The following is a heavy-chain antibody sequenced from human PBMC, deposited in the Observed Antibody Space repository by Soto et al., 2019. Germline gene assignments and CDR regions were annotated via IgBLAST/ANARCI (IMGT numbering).Heavy chain of an antibody. CDR2: INAGNGDT. D-gene: IGHD1-1*01. V-gene: IGHV1-3*01. CDR3: ARDPGPDVFDI. Sequence: ASVKVSCKASGYTFTLHTIHWVRQAPGQRLEWMGWINAGNGDTKSSQKFQGRVTITRDTSASTTYMELSSLRSEDTAVYYCARDPGPDVFDIWGQGTMVTVS. J-gene: IGHJ3*02. CDR1: GYTFTLHT.